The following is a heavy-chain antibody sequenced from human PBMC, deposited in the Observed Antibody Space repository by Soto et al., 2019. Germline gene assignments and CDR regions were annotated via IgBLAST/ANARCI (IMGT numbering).Heavy chain of an antibody. CDR2: INHSGST. D-gene: IGHD3-3*01. V-gene: IGHV4-34*01. J-gene: IGHJ6*03. CDR3: ARGKGWIFGVVITKSYYYYYMDV. CDR1: GGSFSGYY. Sequence: PSETLSLTCAVYGGSFSGYYWSWVRQPPGKGLEWIGEINHSGSTNYNPSLKSRVTISVDTSKNQFSLKLSSVTAADTAVYYCARGKGWIFGVVITKSYYYYYMDVWGKGTTVTAP.